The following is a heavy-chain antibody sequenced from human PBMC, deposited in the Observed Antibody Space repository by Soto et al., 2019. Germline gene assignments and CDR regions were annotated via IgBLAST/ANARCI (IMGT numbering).Heavy chain of an antibody. CDR3: AKGGSAALIAAAGTDNWFDP. D-gene: IGHD6-13*01. CDR2: INWNGRTT. Sequence: EVQLVESGGGLLQPGRSLRLSCVASGFIFDDYAMYWIRQAPGKGLEWDSAINWNGRTTAYADSVKGRFTISRDNAKNSLYLQMSSLRLDDTAFYYCAKGGSAALIAAAGTDNWFDPWGQGTQVSVSS. V-gene: IGHV3-9*01. J-gene: IGHJ5*02. CDR1: GFIFDDYA.